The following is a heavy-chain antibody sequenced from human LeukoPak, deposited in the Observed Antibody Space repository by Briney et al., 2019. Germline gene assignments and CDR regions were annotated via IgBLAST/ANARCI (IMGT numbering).Heavy chain of an antibody. CDR1: GASISSDY. CDR3: ARGVVIAPQTFDY. J-gene: IGHJ4*02. D-gene: IGHD2-21*01. V-gene: IGHV4-59*01. Sequence: MASETLSLTCTVSGASISSDYWNWIRQPPGKGLEWIGYIYYSGSTNYNPSLKSRVTISVDTSKNQFSLKLSSVTAADTAVYYCARGVVIAPQTFDYWGQGTLVTVSS. CDR2: IYYSGST.